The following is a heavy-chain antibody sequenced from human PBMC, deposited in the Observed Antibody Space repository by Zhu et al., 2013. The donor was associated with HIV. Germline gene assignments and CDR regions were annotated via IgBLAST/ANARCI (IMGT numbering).Heavy chain of an antibody. V-gene: IGHV1-18*01. CDR2: ISAYNGNT. CDR1: GYTFTSYG. Sequence: QVQLVQSGAEVKKPGASVKVSCKASGYTFTSYGISWVRQAPGQGLEWMGWISAYNGNTNYAQKLQGRVTMTTDTSTSTAYMELRSLRSDDTAVYYCARDGYCSSTSCYMSAHSYYYYGMDVWGQGTTVNRL. D-gene: IGHD2-2*02. J-gene: IGHJ6*02. CDR3: ARDGYCSSTSCYMSAHSYYYYGMDV.